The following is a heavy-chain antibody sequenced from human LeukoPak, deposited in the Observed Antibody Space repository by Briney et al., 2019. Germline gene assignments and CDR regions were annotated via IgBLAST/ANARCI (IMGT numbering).Heavy chain of an antibody. Sequence: SETLSLTCTVSGGSISSYYWSWIRQPAGKGLEWIGYIYYSGSTNYNPSLKSRVTISVDTSKNQFSLKLSSVTAADTAVYYCARAAGDYVPYYYYYGMDVWGQGTTVTVSS. J-gene: IGHJ6*02. CDR3: ARAAGDYVPYYYYYGMDV. D-gene: IGHD4-17*01. CDR2: IYYSGST. CDR1: GGSISSYY. V-gene: IGHV4-59*01.